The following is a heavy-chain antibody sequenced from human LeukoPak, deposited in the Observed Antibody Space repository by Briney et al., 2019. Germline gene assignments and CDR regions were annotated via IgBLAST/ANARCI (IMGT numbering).Heavy chain of an antibody. CDR2: ISWNSGSI. V-gene: IGHV3-9*01. J-gene: IGHJ4*02. D-gene: IGHD6-6*01. CDR1: GFTFDDYA. Sequence: PGGSLRLSCAASGFTFDDYAMHWVRQAPGKGLEWVSGISWNSGSIGYADSVKGRFTISRDNAKNTLYLQMNNLRAEDTAVYYCARGLSGYSSSLGYWGQGTLVTVSS. CDR3: ARGLSGYSSSLGY.